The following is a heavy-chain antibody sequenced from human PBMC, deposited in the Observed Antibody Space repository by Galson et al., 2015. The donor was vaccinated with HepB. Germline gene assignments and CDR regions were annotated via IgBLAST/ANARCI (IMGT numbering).Heavy chain of an antibody. J-gene: IGHJ4*02. CDR2: ISYDGSNK. D-gene: IGHD3-22*01. CDR1: GFTFSSYA. CDR3: ASSPYDSSGSDY. V-gene: IGHV3-30-3*01. Sequence: SLRLSCAASGFTFSSYAMHWVRQAPGKGLEWVAVISYDGSNKYYADSVKGRFTISRDNSKNTLYLQMNSLRAEDTAVYYCASSPYDSSGSDYWGQGTLVTVSS.